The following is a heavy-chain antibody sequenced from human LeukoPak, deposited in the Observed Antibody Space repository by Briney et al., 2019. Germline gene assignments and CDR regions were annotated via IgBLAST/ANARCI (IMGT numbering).Heavy chain of an antibody. CDR3: ARAPAGVAASGNY. CDR2: ISSSSSYI. CDR1: GFTFSSYS. J-gene: IGHJ4*02. Sequence: GGSLRLSCAASGFTFSSYSMNWVRQAPGKGLEWVSSISSSSSYIYYADSVRGRFTISRDNAKNSLYLQMNSLRAEDTAVYYCARAPAGVAASGNYWGQGTLATVSS. D-gene: IGHD2-15*01. V-gene: IGHV3-21*01.